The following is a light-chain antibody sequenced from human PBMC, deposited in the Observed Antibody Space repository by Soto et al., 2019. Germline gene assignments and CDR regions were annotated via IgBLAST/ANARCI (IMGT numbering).Light chain of an antibody. V-gene: IGLV2-14*03. CDR2: DVS. J-gene: IGLJ1*01. CDR1: RTDVADGYDY. Sequence: QSVLAQPASVSGSPGQSIAISCTGVRTDVADGYDYVSWYQQHPGQAPQLIIYDVSNRPSGVSDRFSGSKSGNTASLTISGLQAEDEAEYYCPSSTRSTLFYLFGTGTKVT. CDR3: PSSTRSTLFYL.